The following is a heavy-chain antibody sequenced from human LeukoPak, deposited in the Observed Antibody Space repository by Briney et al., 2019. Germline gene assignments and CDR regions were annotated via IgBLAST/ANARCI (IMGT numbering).Heavy chain of an antibody. Sequence: GGSLRLSCVASGITFDDYTMHWVRQVPGKGLEWVSLITWDGGRTYYADSVKGRFTMSRNNSKNSLFLRMNSLRSDDSAMYYCAKAPLLYSGVYQAGAFDIWDQGTMVTVSS. V-gene: IGHV3-43*01. CDR2: ITWDGGRT. CDR3: AKAPLLYSGVYQAGAFDI. CDR1: GITFDDYT. D-gene: IGHD1-26*01. J-gene: IGHJ3*02.